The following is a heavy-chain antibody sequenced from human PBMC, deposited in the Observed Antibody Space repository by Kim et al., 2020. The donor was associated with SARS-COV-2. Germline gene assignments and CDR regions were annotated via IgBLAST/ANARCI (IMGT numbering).Heavy chain of an antibody. V-gene: IGHV1-18*01. CDR1: GYTFTSYG. CDR3: ARDGYYDSSGYRRGYGMDV. CDR2: ISAYNGNT. J-gene: IGHJ6*02. Sequence: ASVKVSCKASGYTFTSYGINWVRQAPGQGLEWMGWISAYNGNTNYAQKLQGRVTMTTDTSTSTAYMELRSLRSDDTAVYYCARDGYYDSSGYRRGYGMDVWGQGTTVTVSS. D-gene: IGHD3-22*01.